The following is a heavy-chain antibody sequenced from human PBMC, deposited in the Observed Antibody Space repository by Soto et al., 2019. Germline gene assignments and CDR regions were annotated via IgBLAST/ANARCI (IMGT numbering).Heavy chain of an antibody. Sequence: SETLSLTCAVYGYSISSGSYWAWIRQPPGKGPEWIASIYHGGTTFYNPSLKSRITISVDTSNNQFSLKLTSVTAADTAVYYCARVHVMVVAGSTFDYWGHGTLVTVSS. J-gene: IGHJ4*01. CDR3: ARVHVMVVAGSTFDY. CDR1: GYSISSGSY. CDR2: IYHGGTT. D-gene: IGHD6-19*01. V-gene: IGHV4-38-2*01.